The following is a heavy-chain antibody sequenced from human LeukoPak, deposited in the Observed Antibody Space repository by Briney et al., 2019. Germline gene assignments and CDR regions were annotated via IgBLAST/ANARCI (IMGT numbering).Heavy chain of an antibody. CDR2: IRYDGSNK. CDR1: GFTFSSDG. V-gene: IGHV3-30*02. J-gene: IGHJ5*02. Sequence: PGGALRLSCATPGFTFSSDGMHWVRQAPGKGLEWVAFIRYDGSNKYYADSVKGRFTISRDNSKNTLYLQMNSLRAEDTAVYYCAKTSGGNSAFDPWGQGTLVTVSS. D-gene: IGHD4-23*01. CDR3: AKTSGGNSAFDP.